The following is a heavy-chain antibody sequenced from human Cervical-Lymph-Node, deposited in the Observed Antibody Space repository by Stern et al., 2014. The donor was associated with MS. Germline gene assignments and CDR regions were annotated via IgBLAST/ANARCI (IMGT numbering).Heavy chain of an antibody. CDR3: ARGGYSYGEGRAFDI. V-gene: IGHV1-46*01. Sequence: VQLVESGAEVKKPGASVKVSCKASGYTFTSYYMHWVRQAPGQGLEWMGIIIPSGGSTSYAQKFQGRVTMTRDTSTSTVYMELSSLRSEDTAVYYCARGGYSYGEGRAFDIWGQGTMVTVSS. CDR2: IIPSGGST. J-gene: IGHJ3*02. D-gene: IGHD5-18*01. CDR1: GYTFTSYY.